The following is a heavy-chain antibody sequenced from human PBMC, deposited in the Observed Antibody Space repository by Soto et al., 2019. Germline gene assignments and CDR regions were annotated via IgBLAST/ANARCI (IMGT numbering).Heavy chain of an antibody. CDR3: ARGATTVTLFDS. CDR1: GGSISSVGSY. Sequence: PSETLSLTWSVSGGSISSVGSYRTMIRQRPGKGLEWIGYIYYGGSSKYKPSLKNRVTISLDTSTDRFSLTLTSVTAADTAVYYCARGATTVTLFDSWGQGTLVTVS. J-gene: IGHJ4*02. CDR2: IYYGGSS. D-gene: IGHD2-21*02. V-gene: IGHV4-31*02.